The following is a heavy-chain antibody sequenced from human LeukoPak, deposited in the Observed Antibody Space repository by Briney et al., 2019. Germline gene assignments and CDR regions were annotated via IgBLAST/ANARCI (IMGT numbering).Heavy chain of an antibody. CDR2: ISASGGST. J-gene: IGHJ3*02. V-gene: IGHV3-23*01. CDR1: GFTFSSFA. Sequence: GGSLRLSCAASGFTFSSFATSWVRQAPGKGLEWVSGISASGGSTYYADSVKGRFTISRDNSKNTLYLQMNSLRAEDTAVYYCAKGFYDNSASGVFDIWGQGTMVTVSS. D-gene: IGHD3-22*01. CDR3: AKGFYDNSASGVFDI.